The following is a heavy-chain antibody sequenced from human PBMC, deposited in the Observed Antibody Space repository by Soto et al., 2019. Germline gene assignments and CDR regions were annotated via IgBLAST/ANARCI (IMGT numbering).Heavy chain of an antibody. CDR2: VRGDNGHT. CDR3: ARDLGYCRSGTCYREWFDP. CDR1: GYTFTTHG. J-gene: IGHJ5*02. V-gene: IGHV1-18*01. Sequence: QVQLVQSGAEVKKPGASVKVSCKASGYTFTTHGISWVRQVPGQGLERMGWVRGDNGHTNYAQSLQGRVTMTTDTSTNTAYMELRSLRSADTAVYYCARDLGYCRSGTCYREWFDPWGQGTLVTVSS. D-gene: IGHD2-15*01.